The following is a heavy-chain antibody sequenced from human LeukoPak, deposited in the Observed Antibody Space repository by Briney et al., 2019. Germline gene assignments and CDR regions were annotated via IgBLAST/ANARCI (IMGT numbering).Heavy chain of an antibody. D-gene: IGHD2/OR15-2a*01. CDR2: INPNSGGT. Sequence: ASVTVSCKACGYTFTGYYMLWVRQAPGRGLEWMGWINPNSGGTNYAQKFQGRVTMTRQTSISTAYIELSRLRSDDTAVYYCARGAPGVIASMDVWGKGTTVTVSS. V-gene: IGHV1-2*02. CDR1: GYTFTGYY. J-gene: IGHJ6*03. CDR3: ARGAPGVIASMDV.